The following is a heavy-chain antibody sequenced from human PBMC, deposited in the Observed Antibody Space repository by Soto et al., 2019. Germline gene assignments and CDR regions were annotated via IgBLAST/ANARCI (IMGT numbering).Heavy chain of an antibody. CDR1: GGCISSGGYY. D-gene: IGHD3-9*01. Sequence: QVQLQESGPGLVKPSHTLSLTCTVSGGCISSGGYYWSWIRQHPGKGLEWIGYIYYSGSTYYNPSLKSRVTISVDTSQNQFSLKLSSVTAADTAVYYCARDQAYYDILTGYGGMDVWGQGTTVTASS. V-gene: IGHV4-31*03. CDR3: ARDQAYYDILTGYGGMDV. CDR2: IYYSGST. J-gene: IGHJ6*02.